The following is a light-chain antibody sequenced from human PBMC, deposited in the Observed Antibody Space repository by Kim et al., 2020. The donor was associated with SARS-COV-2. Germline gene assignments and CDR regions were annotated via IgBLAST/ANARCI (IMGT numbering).Light chain of an antibody. CDR2: DAS. CDR1: QSSGNW. Sequence: SASVGDSVTIPCRASQSSGNWLAWYQQRPGKAPKRLIYDASSLAFGVPSRFSGSGSGTEFTLTINSLQPDDFATYYCQHCDPYSTFGQGTKVDIK. J-gene: IGKJ1*01. V-gene: IGKV1-5*01. CDR3: QHCDPYST.